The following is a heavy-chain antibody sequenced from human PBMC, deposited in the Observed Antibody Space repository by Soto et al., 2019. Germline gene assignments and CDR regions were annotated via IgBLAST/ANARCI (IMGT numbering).Heavy chain of an antibody. V-gene: IGHV4-31*02. CDR2: IYYSGST. CDR1: GGSISSGGYY. D-gene: IGHD3-22*01. J-gene: IGHJ3*02. Sequence: SETLSLTXTVSGGSISSGGYYWSWIRQHPGKGLEWIGYIYYSGSTYYNPSLKSRVTISVDTSKNQFSLKLSSVTAADTAVYYCARVSGIVAVITSHAFDIWGQGTMVTVSS. CDR3: ARVSGIVAVITSHAFDI.